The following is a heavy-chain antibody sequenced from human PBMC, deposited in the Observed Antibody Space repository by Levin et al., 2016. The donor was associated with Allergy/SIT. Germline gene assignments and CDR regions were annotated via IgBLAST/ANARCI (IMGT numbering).Heavy chain of an antibody. D-gene: IGHD5-18*01. CDR1: GFTFSSYA. J-gene: IGHJ4*02. V-gene: IGHV3-23*01. CDR2: ISGSGGST. Sequence: GESLKISCAASGFTFSSYAMSWVRQAPGKGLEWVSAISGSGGSTYYADSVKGRFTISRDNSKNTLYLQMNSLRAEDTAVYYCAKAEVDTATNWGQGTLVTVSS. CDR3: AKAEVDTATN.